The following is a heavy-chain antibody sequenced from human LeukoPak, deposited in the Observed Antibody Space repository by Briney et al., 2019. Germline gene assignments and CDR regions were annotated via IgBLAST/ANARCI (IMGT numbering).Heavy chain of an antibody. CDR2: IQSTGKI. Sequence: GGSLRPSCEGSGFTVSSNYMSWVRQAPEKGLEWVSIIQSTGKISYADSVKGRFTISRDKSKNTLYLQMNGLRVEDTAMYYCARGPTIFMGMDVWGQGTTVTVSS. J-gene: IGHJ6*02. V-gene: IGHV3-53*01. CDR3: ARGPTIFMGMDV. D-gene: IGHD2/OR15-2a*01. CDR1: GFTVSSNY.